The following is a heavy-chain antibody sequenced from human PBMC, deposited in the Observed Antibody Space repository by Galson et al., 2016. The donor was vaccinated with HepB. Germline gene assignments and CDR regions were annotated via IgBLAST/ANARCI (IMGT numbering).Heavy chain of an antibody. CDR3: AKDGRIYCSTTTSCYDHFHY. Sequence: SLRLSCAASGFTFSSYGMHWVRQAPGKGLEWVAVISYDGSNRYYADSVKGRFTISKDNSKNTLYLQMNSLRAEDTAVYYCAKDGRIYCSTTTSCYDHFHYWGQGTPVTVSS. CDR2: ISYDGSNR. CDR1: GFTFSSYG. D-gene: IGHD2-2*01. J-gene: IGHJ4*02. V-gene: IGHV3-30*18.